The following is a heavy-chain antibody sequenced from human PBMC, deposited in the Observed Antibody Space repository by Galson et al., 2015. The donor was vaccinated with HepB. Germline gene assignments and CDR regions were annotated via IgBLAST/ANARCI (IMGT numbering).Heavy chain of an antibody. J-gene: IGHJ6*02. V-gene: IGHV3-33*01. CDR1: GFTFSSYG. CDR3: ARGAAGAMGGGYYYYGMDV. Sequence: SLRLSCAASGFTFSSYGMHWVRQAPGKGLEWVAVIWYDGSNKYYADSVKGRFTISRDNSKNTLYLQMNSLRAEDTAVYYCARGAAGAMGGGYYYYGMDVWGQGTTVTVSS. CDR2: IWYDGSNK. D-gene: IGHD2-15*01.